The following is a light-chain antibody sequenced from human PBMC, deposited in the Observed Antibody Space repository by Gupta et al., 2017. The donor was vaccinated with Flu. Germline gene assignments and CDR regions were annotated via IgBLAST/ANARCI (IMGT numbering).Light chain of an antibody. V-gene: IGLV2-23*02. CDR2: EVT. CDR3: SSYAGSSTHV. Sequence: QSALTQPASVSGSPGKSITNFCTGTSSDVGNYNLFSWYQQHPGKPHKLVIYEVTKRTAGATNHFSATKAGNTASLTIFVLEVEDDAEYYCSSYAGSSTHVFGTGTKVTVL. CDR1: SSDVGNYNL. J-gene: IGLJ1*01.